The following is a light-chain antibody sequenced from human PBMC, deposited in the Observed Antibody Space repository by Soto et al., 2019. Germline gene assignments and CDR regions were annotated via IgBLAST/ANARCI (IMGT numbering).Light chain of an antibody. J-gene: IGLJ3*02. CDR3: SSYAGSYTWV. CDR2: DVS. V-gene: IGLV2-11*01. CDR1: SSDVSAYNY. Sequence: QSVLTQPRSVSGSPGQTVTVSCTGTSSDVSAYNYVSWYRHHPGNAPKFLIYDVSRRPSGVPDRFSASKSGNTASLTISGLQAEDEADYYCSSYAGSYTWVFGGGTKLTVL.